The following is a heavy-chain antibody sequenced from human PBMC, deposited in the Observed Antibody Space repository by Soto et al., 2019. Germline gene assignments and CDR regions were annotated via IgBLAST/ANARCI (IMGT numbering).Heavy chain of an antibody. CDR1: GFTFSTYA. Sequence: EVQLLESGGKLVQPGGSLTLSCAASGFTFSTYAMAWVRQAPGKGLEWVSGVSASGLNTDYADPVKGRFYIFRDNSKKTLSLLIQCPRAEDTAFYFCAKDRPQRTSGYFFDYWGQGTRVTVSS. CDR2: VSASGLNT. CDR3: AKDRPQRTSGYFFDY. V-gene: IGHV3-23*01. J-gene: IGHJ4*02. D-gene: IGHD6-6*01.